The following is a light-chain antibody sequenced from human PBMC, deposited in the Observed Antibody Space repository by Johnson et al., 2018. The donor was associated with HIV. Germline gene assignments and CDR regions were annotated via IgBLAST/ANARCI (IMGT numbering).Light chain of an antibody. CDR3: GTWDSSLSALLYV. V-gene: IGLV1-51*01. CDR1: ISDVGNYA. CDR2: DNN. J-gene: IGLJ1*01. Sequence: QSVLTQPPSVSAAPGQKVTISCSGGISDVGNYAESWCHQLPGTAPKLLIYDNNKRPSGIPDRFSGSKSGTSATLGITGLQTGDEADYYCGTWDSSLSALLYVFGTGTKVTVL.